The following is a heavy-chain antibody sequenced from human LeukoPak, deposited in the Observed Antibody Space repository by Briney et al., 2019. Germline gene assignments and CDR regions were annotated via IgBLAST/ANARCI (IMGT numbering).Heavy chain of an antibody. CDR1: GFTFSSYS. V-gene: IGHV3-48*01. J-gene: IGHJ4*02. CDR2: ISSGTITM. CDR3: ARGSSSWYLSGLFDY. Sequence: GGSLRLSCAASGFTFSSYSMNWVRQAPGKGLEWISYISSGTITMYYADSVKGRFTISRDNAKNSLYLQMNGLRAEDTAVYYCARGSSSWYLSGLFDYWGQGTLVTVSS. D-gene: IGHD6-13*01.